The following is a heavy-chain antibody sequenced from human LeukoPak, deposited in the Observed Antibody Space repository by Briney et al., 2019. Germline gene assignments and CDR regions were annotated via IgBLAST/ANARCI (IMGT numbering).Heavy chain of an antibody. J-gene: IGHJ4*02. Sequence: GGSLRLSCAASGFTFSSYGMHWVRQAPGKGLEWVAVIWYDGSNKYYADSVKGRFTISRDNSKNTLYLQMNSLRAEDTAVYYCARDKTYYDILTGYPPRYYFDYWGRGTLVTVSS. CDR3: ARDKTYYDILTGYPPRYYFDY. CDR1: GFTFSSYG. CDR2: IWYDGSNK. V-gene: IGHV3-33*01. D-gene: IGHD3-9*01.